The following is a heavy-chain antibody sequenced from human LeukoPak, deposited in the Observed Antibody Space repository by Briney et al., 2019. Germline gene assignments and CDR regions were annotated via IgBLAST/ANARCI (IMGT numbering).Heavy chain of an antibody. D-gene: IGHD2-2*01. J-gene: IGHJ4*02. V-gene: IGHV4-59*01. CDR2: IYYTGST. Sequence: SETLSLTCTVSGGSIDSYYWSWIRQPPGKGLEWIGYIYYTGSTEYHPSPKSRVTISLDTSKNQFSLKLTSVTAADTAVYYCARVYQSAEYYFDYWGQGNLVSVSS. CDR1: GGSIDSYY. CDR3: ARVYQSAEYYFDY.